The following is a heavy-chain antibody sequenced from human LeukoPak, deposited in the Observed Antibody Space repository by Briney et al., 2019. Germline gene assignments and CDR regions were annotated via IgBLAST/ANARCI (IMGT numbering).Heavy chain of an antibody. Sequence: GASVKVSCKASGGTFSSYAISWVRQAPGQGLEWMGGIIPIFGTANYAQKFQGRVTITADESTSTAYMELSSPRSEDTAVYYCARARYSSSFYPYYFDYWGQGTLVTVSS. V-gene: IGHV1-69*13. CDR2: IIPIFGTA. CDR1: GGTFSSYA. J-gene: IGHJ4*02. D-gene: IGHD6-6*01. CDR3: ARARYSSSFYPYYFDY.